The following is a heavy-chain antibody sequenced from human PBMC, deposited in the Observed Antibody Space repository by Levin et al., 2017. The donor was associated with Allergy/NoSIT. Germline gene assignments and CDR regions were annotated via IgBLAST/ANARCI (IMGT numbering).Heavy chain of an antibody. CDR3: TREGRTDPWVN. Sequence: GGSLRLSCAASGFSFRTYSMNWVRQRPGKGLEWVAYISYSGDLIYYSDSVKGRFSISRDNANNSLYLHMNSLRAEDAAVSYGTREGRTDPWVNGGQGTMVTVSS. V-gene: IGHV3-48*04. CDR1: GFSFRTYS. CDR2: ISYSGDLI. D-gene: IGHD3/OR15-3a*01. J-gene: IGHJ1*01.